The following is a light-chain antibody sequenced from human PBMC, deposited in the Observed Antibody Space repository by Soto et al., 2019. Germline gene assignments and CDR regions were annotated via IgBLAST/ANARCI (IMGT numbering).Light chain of an antibody. CDR2: GAS. CDR3: QQYGSSTRYT. V-gene: IGKV3-20*01. CDR1: RSISTSY. J-gene: IGKJ2*01. Sequence: EIVLTQSPGTLSLSPGERVTLSCRTGRSISTSYLAWYQQKSGQAPSLLIYGASSRATGIPDRFSGSGSGTVFNLPISILEPEDYAVYYCQQYGSSTRYTFGQGTKLQIK.